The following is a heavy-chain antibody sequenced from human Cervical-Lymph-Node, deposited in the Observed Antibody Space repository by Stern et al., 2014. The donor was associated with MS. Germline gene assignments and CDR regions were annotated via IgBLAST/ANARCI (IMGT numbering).Heavy chain of an antibody. CDR1: GYSFTSYW. J-gene: IGHJ6*02. V-gene: IGHV5-10-1*03. D-gene: IGHD5-18*01. Sequence: EVQLVQSGAEVKKPGESLRISCKGSGYSFTSYWISWVRQMPGKGLEWMGRIDHSDSYTNYSPSFQGHVTISADKSISTAYLQWSSLKASDTAMYYCARMAPRHRYGSYYYYGMDVWGQGTTVTVSS. CDR2: IDHSDSYT. CDR3: ARMAPRHRYGSYYYYGMDV.